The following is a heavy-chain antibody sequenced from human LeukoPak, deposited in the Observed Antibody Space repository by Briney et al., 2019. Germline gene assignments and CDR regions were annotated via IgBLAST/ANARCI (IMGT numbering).Heavy chain of an antibody. D-gene: IGHD2-21*01. V-gene: IGHV4-4*07. CDR2: IYTSGST. CDR3: ARDVLLFPVSV. J-gene: IGHJ6*04. CDR1: GGSISSSY. Sequence: SEALSLTCSVSGGSISSSYWSWIRQPAGKGLEWIGRIYTSGSTNYNPSLKSRVTMSIDMSKNQFSLRLSSVPGADTAVYYCARDVLLFPVSVWGKGTTVTNSS.